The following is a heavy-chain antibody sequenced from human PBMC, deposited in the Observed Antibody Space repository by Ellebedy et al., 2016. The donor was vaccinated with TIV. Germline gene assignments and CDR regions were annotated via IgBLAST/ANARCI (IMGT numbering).Heavy chain of an antibody. J-gene: IGHJ6*02. Sequence: SQTLSLTCVISGDSVSPGIGWNWIRQSPSRGLEWLGRTYYRSKWYNDYAVSVKSRITINPDTSKNQFSLQLNSVTPEDTAVYYCARGWFGSGMGVWGQGTTVTVSS. D-gene: IGHD3-10*01. CDR2: TYYRSKWYN. CDR1: GDSVSPGIG. V-gene: IGHV6-1*01. CDR3: ARGWFGSGMGV.